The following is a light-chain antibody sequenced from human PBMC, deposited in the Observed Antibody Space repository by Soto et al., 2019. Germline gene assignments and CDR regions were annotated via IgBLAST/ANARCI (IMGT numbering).Light chain of an antibody. CDR1: SSNIGSNY. Sequence: QPVLTQPPSASGTPGQRVTISCSGSSSNIGSNYVYWYQQLPGTAPKLLIYRNNQRPSGVPDRFSGSKSGTSASLAISGLRSDDEADYYCAAWDDSLSGLVFGGGTQLTVL. CDR2: RNN. V-gene: IGLV1-47*01. CDR3: AAWDDSLSGLV. J-gene: IGLJ2*01.